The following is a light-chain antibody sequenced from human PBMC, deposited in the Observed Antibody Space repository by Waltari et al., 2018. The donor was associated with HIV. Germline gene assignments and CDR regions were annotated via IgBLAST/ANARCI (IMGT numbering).Light chain of an antibody. V-gene: IGLV7-43*01. CDR3: LLYYGGAQSCL. J-gene: IGLJ2*01. Sequence: QTVVTQEPSLTVSPGGTVTLTCASSTGPVTSVSYPNWFQRKPGPAPRALIHRPSSRHSWTPALFSGSLLGDRAALTLSGVQPEDEAEYYFLLYYGGAQSCLFGGGTKLTVL. CDR2: RPS. CDR1: TGPVTSVSY.